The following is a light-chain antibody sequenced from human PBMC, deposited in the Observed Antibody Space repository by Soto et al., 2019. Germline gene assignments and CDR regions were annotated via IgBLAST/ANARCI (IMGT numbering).Light chain of an antibody. CDR2: EVS. CDR3: TSYTGSSTPYV. CDR1: SSDVGAYNY. J-gene: IGLJ1*01. V-gene: IGLV2-14*01. Sequence: QSALTQPASVSGSPGQSITISCTGTSSDVGAYNYVSWYQQPPGKAPKLIIYEVSYRPSGVSNRFSGSKSGNTASLTISGLQAEDEADYYCTSYTGSSTPYVFGTGTKLTVL.